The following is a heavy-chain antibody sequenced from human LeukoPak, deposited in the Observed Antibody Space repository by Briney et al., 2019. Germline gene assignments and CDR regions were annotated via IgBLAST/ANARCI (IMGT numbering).Heavy chain of an antibody. J-gene: IGHJ4*02. CDR3: ARVFRGSGSYSY. Sequence: PSETLSLTCTVSGYSISSGYYWGWIRQPPGKGLEWIGSIYHSGSTYYNPSLKIRVTISVDTSKNQFSLKLSSVTAADTAVYYCARVFRGSGSYSYWGQGTLVTVSS. V-gene: IGHV4-38-2*02. D-gene: IGHD3-10*01. CDR2: IYHSGST. CDR1: GYSISSGYY.